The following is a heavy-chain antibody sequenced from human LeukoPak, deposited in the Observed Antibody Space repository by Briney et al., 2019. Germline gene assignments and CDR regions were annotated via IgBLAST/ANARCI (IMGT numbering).Heavy chain of an antibody. CDR3: ARAAAGIGGWFDP. Sequence: SETLSLTCTVSSGSISSHYWSWIRQPPGKGLEWIGYIYYSGSTNYNPSLKSRVTISVDTSKNQFSLKLSSVTAADTAVYYCARAAAGIGGWFDPWGQGTLVTVSP. J-gene: IGHJ5*02. CDR1: SGSISSHY. CDR2: IYYSGST. V-gene: IGHV4-59*11. D-gene: IGHD6-13*01.